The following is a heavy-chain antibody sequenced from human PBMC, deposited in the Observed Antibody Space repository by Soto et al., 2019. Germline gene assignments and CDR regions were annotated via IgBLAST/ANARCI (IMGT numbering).Heavy chain of an antibody. J-gene: IGHJ4*02. CDR2: IYYSGST. D-gene: IGHD5-18*01. Sequence: SETLSLTCTVSGGSISSSSYYWGWIRQPPGKGLEWIGSIYYSGSTYYNPSLKSRVTISVDTSKNQFSLKLSSVTAADTAVYYCARVRGYSYGRSFDYWGQGTLVTVSS. CDR1: GGSISSSSYY. CDR3: ARVRGYSYGRSFDY. V-gene: IGHV4-39*01.